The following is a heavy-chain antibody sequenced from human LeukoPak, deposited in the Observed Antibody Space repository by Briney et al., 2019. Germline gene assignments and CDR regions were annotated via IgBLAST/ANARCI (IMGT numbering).Heavy chain of an antibody. V-gene: IGHV3-7*03. D-gene: IGHD2-2*01. CDR2: IKQDGSKK. CDR1: GFTFSSYW. Sequence: GALRLSCAASGFTFSSYWMTWVRQAPGKGLEWVANIKQDGSKKTYVDSVKGRFTISSDDAKNSLYLQMNSLRADDTGVYYCASQPAAADVDYWGQGTLVTVSS. J-gene: IGHJ4*02. CDR3: ASQPAAADVDY.